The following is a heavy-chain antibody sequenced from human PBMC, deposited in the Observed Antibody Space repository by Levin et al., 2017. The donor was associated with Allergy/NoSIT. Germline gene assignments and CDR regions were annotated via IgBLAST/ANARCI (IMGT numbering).Heavy chain of an antibody. Sequence: LSLTCAASGFPFSNFGMYWVRQAPGKGLEWVAVISYDENNKYYADSVKGRFTISRDNSKSTLYLQMNSLRAEDTAVYYCAKGEYSPAPWGQGTLVTVSS. CDR1: GFPFSNFG. J-gene: IGHJ5*02. V-gene: IGHV3-30*18. CDR2: ISYDENNK. CDR3: AKGEYSPAP. D-gene: IGHD2-15*01.